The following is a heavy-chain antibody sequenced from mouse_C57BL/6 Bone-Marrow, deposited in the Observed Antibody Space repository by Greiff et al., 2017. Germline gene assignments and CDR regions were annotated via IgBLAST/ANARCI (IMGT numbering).Heavy chain of an antibody. V-gene: IGHV14-2*01. CDR2: IDPEDGET. Sequence: EVKLQQSGAELVKPGASVKLSCTASGFNIKDYYMHWVKQRTEQGLEWIGRIDPEDGETKYAPKFQGKATITADTSSNTAYLQLSSLTSEDTAVYYCARLKDYDVGAWFAYWGQGTLVTVSA. D-gene: IGHD2-4*01. J-gene: IGHJ3*01. CDR1: GFNIKDYY. CDR3: ARLKDYDVGAWFAY.